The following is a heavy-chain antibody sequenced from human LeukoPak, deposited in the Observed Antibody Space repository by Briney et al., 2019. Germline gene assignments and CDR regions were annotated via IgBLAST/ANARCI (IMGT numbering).Heavy chain of an antibody. CDR1: GYTFTNYW. CDR3: ARQLDYGGFGAFGI. J-gene: IGHJ3*02. V-gene: IGHV5-51*01. D-gene: IGHD4-23*01. Sequence: GESLKISCKGSGYTFTNYWIHWVRQMPGKGLEWMGNDYPGDSDTRYSPSFQGQVTISADKSITTTYLQWNSLKAPDTAIYYCARQLDYGGFGAFGIWGQGTMVTVSS. CDR2: DYPGDSDT.